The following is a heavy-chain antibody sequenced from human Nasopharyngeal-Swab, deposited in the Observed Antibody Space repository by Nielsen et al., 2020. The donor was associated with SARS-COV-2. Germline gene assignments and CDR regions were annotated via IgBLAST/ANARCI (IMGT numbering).Heavy chain of an antibody. Sequence: GGSLRLSFAASGFTFDDYTMHWVRQAPGKGLEWVSLISWDGGSTYYADSVKVRFTISRDNSKNSLYLQMNSLRTEDTALYYCAKSSAARSDYYYYYYMDVWGKGTTVTVSS. CDR3: AKSSAARSDYYYYYYMDV. J-gene: IGHJ6*03. CDR2: ISWDGGST. D-gene: IGHD6-6*01. V-gene: IGHV3-43*01. CDR1: GFTFDDYT.